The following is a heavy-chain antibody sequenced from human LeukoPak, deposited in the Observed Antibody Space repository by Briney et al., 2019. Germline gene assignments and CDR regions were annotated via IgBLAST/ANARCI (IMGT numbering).Heavy chain of an antibody. Sequence: PSETLSLTCTVSGGSISSYHWTWVRQPPGKGLEWIGYIYYSGSTNYSPSLESRVTISVDTSKNQFSLKLRSVTAAETAVYYCARDARYYYSSAYSFSYFDYWGQGTLVTVSS. CDR3: ARDARYYYSSAYSFSYFDY. V-gene: IGHV4-59*01. CDR2: IYYSGST. J-gene: IGHJ4*02. D-gene: IGHD3-22*01. CDR1: GGSISSYH.